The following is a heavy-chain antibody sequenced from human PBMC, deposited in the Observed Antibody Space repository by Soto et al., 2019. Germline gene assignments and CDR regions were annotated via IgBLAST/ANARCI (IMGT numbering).Heavy chain of an antibody. Sequence: QVQLVESGGGLVKPGGSLRLSCAASGFTFSDYYMSWIRQAPGKGLEWVSYISSSSSYTNYADSVKGRFTISRDNAKNSLYRQMNRRRAEDTAVYYCARGGVGFGQPSDYWGQGTLVTVSS. CDR3: ARGGVGFGQPSDY. J-gene: IGHJ4*02. D-gene: IGHD3-10*01. CDR2: ISSSSSYT. CDR1: GFTFSDYY. V-gene: IGHV3-11*05.